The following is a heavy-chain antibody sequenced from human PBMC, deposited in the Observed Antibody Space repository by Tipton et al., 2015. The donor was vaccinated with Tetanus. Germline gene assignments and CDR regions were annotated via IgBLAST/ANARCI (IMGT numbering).Heavy chain of an antibody. V-gene: IGHV4-34*01. CDR3: ARVVEVAVAGMGLYYYYGMDV. J-gene: IGHJ6*02. D-gene: IGHD6-19*01. Sequence: TLSLTCAVDGGSLNNYYWAWFRQPPGKGLEWIGEIDHSGNTRYNPSLKSRLTISVDTSKNQFSLKLSSVTAADTAVYYCARVVEVAVAGMGLYYYYGMDVWGQGTTVTVSS. CDR1: GGSLNNYY. CDR2: IDHSGNT.